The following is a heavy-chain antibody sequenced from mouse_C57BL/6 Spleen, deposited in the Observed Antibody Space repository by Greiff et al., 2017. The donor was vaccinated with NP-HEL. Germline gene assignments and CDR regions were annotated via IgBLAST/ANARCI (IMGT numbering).Heavy chain of an antibody. J-gene: IGHJ2*01. V-gene: IGHV5-9*01. D-gene: IGHD1-1*01. CDR1: GFTFSSYT. Sequence: EVKLVESGGGLVKPGGSLKLSCAASGFTFSSYTMSWVRQTPEQRLEWVATISGGGGNTYYPDSVTGRFTISRDNATNTLYLQMSSLRSEDTALYDSARHFYYGSSDEDYFDYWGQGTTLTVAS. CDR3: ARHFYYGSSDEDYFDY. CDR2: ISGGGGNT.